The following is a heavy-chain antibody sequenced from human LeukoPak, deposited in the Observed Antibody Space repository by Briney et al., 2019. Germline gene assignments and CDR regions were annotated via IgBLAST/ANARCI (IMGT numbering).Heavy chain of an antibody. J-gene: IGHJ4*02. V-gene: IGHV3-48*01. D-gene: IGHD3-16*01. CDR3: ARNDVWGLGGYSTDEHFDY. CDR1: GFTFSTYS. CDR2: ISGSSSAI. Sequence: QPGGSLRLSCEASGFTFSTYSMNWVRQAPGKGLEWVSYISGSSSAIYYADSVKGRFTISRDNAKNSLYLQMNSLRAEDTAVYYCARNDVWGLGGYSTDEHFDYWGQGTLVTVSS.